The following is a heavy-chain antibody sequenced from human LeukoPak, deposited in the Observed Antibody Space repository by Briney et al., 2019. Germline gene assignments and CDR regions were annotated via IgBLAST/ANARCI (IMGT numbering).Heavy chain of an antibody. J-gene: IGHJ4*02. CDR3: ATSRRGHFDY. Sequence: ASVKVSCKASGYTFTSYDINWVRQAPGQGLEWMGWMNPNSGNTGYAQKFQGRVTMTEDTSTDTAYMELSSLRSEDTAVYYCATSRRGHFDYWGQGTLVTDTS. V-gene: IGHV1-8*02. D-gene: IGHD3-10*01. CDR1: GYTFTSYD. CDR2: MNPNSGNT.